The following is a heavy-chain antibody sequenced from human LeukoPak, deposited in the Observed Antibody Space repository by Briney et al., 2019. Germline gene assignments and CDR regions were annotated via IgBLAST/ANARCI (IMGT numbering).Heavy chain of an antibody. CDR3: ARDLGIVVVPAAMGY. J-gene: IGHJ4*02. CDR1: GFTFSSYS. V-gene: IGHV3-48*01. D-gene: IGHD2-2*03. Sequence: PGGSLRLSCAASGFTFSSYSMKWVRQAPGKGLEWVSYISSSSSTIYYADSVKGRFTISRDNAKNSLYLQMNSLRAEDTAVYYCARDLGIVVVPAAMGYWGQGTLVTVSS. CDR2: ISSSSSTI.